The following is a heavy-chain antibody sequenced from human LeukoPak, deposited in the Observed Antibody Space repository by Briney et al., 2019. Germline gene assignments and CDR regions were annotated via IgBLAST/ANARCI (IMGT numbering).Heavy chain of an antibody. Sequence: SETLSLTCAVYGGSFSGYYWSWVRQPPRKGLEWIGEINHSGSTNYNPSLKSRVTISVDTSKNQFSLKLSSVTAADTAVYYCARGHRYSPYWFDPWGQGTLVTVSS. D-gene: IGHD6-13*01. V-gene: IGHV4-34*01. J-gene: IGHJ5*02. CDR3: ARGHRYSPYWFDP. CDR1: GGSFSGYY. CDR2: INHSGST.